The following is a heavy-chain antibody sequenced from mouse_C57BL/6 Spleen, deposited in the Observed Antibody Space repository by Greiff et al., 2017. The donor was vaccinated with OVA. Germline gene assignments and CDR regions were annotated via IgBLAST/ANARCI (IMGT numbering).Heavy chain of an antibody. V-gene: IGHV1-74*01. CDR2: IHPSDSDT. CDR3: AIETTMVTTGDFDY. D-gene: IGHD2-2*01. Sequence: QVQLQQPGAELVKPGASVKVSCKASGYTFTSYWMHWVKQRPGQGLEWIGRIHPSDSDTNYNQKFKGKATLTVDKSSSTAYMQLSSLTSEDSAVYYGAIETTMVTTGDFDYWGQGTTLTVSS. J-gene: IGHJ2*01. CDR1: GYTFTSYW.